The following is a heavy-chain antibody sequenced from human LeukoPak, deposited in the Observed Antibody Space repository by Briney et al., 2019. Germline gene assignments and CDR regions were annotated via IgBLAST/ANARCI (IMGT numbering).Heavy chain of an antibody. CDR2: MYYSGST. V-gene: IGHV4-59*08. J-gene: IGHJ4*02. D-gene: IGHD6-19*01. Sequence: SETLSLTCTVSGGSISSYYWSWIRQPPGKGLEWIGYMYYSGSTNYNPSLRSRVTISVDTSKNQFSLKLGSATAADTAVYYCARNLGSGWYYDYWGQGILVTVSS. CDR3: ARNLGSGWYYDY. CDR1: GGSISSYY.